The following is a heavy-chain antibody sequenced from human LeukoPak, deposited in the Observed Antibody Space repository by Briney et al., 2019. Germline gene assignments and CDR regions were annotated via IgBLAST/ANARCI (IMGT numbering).Heavy chain of an antibody. Sequence: ASVKVSCKASGYTFTSYGISWVRQAPGQGLEWMGWISAYNGNTNYAQKLQGRVTMTTDTSTSTAYMELRSLRSDDTAVYYCARIPGRLRADYYYYYMDVWGKGTTVTISS. CDR2: ISAYNGNT. CDR3: ARIPGRLRADYYYYYMDV. CDR1: GYTFTSYG. D-gene: IGHD5-12*01. V-gene: IGHV1-18*01. J-gene: IGHJ6*03.